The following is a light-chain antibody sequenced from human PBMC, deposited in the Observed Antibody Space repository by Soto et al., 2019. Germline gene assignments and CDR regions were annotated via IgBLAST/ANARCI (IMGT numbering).Light chain of an antibody. J-gene: IGKJ2*01. CDR2: GAS. V-gene: IGKV3-20*01. Sequence: VLTQSPGTLSLSPGERATVSCRASQSVDSNFFAWYQQKPGQAPRLLMYGASRRAAGIPDRFSGSGSGTDFTLTISRLEPEDFAVYYCQQYTNSPPYTFGQGTKLEIK. CDR1: QSVDSNF. CDR3: QQYTNSPPYT.